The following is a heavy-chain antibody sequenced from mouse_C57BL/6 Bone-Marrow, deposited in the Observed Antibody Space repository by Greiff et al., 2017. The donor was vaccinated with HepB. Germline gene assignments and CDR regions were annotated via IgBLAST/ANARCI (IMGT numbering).Heavy chain of an antibody. CDR1: GYTFTDHT. CDR2: IYPRDGST. CDR3: ARWSKRAMDY. V-gene: IGHV1-78*01. Sequence: VQLQESDAELVKPGASVKISCKVSGYTFTDHTIHWMKQRPEQGLEWIGYIYPRDGSTKYNEKFKSKATLTVDKPSSTAYMQLSSLTSEDSAVYYCARWSKRAMDYWGQGTSVTVSS. J-gene: IGHJ4*01. D-gene: IGHD2-5*01.